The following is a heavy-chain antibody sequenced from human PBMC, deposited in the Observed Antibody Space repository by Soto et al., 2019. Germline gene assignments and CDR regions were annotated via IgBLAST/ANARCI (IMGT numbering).Heavy chain of an antibody. CDR2: IWYDGSKK. D-gene: IGHD2-21*02. V-gene: IGHV3-33*06. CDR3: VKDHCGGDCYSNPYFAY. Sequence: QVQLVESGGGVVQPGRSLRLSCAASGFPFSTYGIHWVRQAPGKGLEWLAVIWYDGSKKYYADSVQGRFTISRDNSENIGYLQMNSLRADDTAVYYCVKDHCGGDCYSNPYFAYWGQGTLVTVSP. J-gene: IGHJ4*02. CDR1: GFPFSTYG.